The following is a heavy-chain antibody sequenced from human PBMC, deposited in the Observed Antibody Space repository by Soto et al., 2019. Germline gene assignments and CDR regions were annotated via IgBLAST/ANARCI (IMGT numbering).Heavy chain of an antibody. D-gene: IGHD5-12*01. Sequence: QVQLQVSAPGLVKPSETLSLTCTVSGDSISAYSWSWVRQPPGKGLEWIGNIHYNGNTKYNPSPKSRVAMSVDTSKNHFSLRLISVTAADTAKYFCAREGNLGRWLQPLDFWGQGTLVTVSS. CDR1: GDSISAYS. V-gene: IGHV4-59*01. J-gene: IGHJ4*02. CDR2: IHYNGNT. CDR3: AREGNLGRWLQPLDF.